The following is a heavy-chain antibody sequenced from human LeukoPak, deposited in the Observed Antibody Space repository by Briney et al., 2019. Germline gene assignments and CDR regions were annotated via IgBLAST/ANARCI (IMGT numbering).Heavy chain of an antibody. CDR1: GGSFSAYH. V-gene: IGHV4-34*01. CDR2: INHSGTT. D-gene: IGHD3/OR15-3a*01. CDR3: AIDYMTGTGNAGGY. J-gene: IGHJ4*02. Sequence: SETLSLTCAVYGGSFSAYHWSWIRQSPGKGLEWIGEINHSGTTVYNPSLKGRVTLSVDTSKKQFSLKLNSVTAADTAVYYCAIDYMTGTGNAGGYWGQGTLVTVSS.